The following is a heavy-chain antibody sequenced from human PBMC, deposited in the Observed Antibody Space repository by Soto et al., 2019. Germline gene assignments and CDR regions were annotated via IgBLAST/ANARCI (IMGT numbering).Heavy chain of an antibody. CDR3: GRGRSGQIVVFY. Sequence: ASVKVSCKASGYTFTGHYIHWVRQAPEQGPEWMGEIGPESGATRYAQRFQGRVTMTRDMSITTVYMELNNLSPDDTAVYYCGRGRSGQIVVFYWGQGTPVTVSA. D-gene: IGHD1-26*01. CDR1: GYTFTGHY. V-gene: IGHV1-2*02. CDR2: IGPESGAT. J-gene: IGHJ4*02.